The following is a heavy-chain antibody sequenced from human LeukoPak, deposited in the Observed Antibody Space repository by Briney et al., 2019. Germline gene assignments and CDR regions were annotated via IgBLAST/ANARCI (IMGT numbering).Heavy chain of an antibody. CDR1: GGSISSSSYY. V-gene: IGHV4-39*07. J-gene: IGHJ5*02. D-gene: IGHD2-15*01. CDR2: IYYSGST. CDR3: ARARDNYYTWFDP. Sequence: KTSETLSLTCTVSGGSISSSSYYWGWIRQPPGKGLEWIGSIYYSGSTYYNPSLESRVTISLDTSKNQFSLTLRSVTAADTAVYYCARARDNYYTWFDPWGQGTPVTVSS.